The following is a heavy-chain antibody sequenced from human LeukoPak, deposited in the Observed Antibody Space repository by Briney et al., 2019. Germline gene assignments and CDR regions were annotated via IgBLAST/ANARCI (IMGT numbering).Heavy chain of an antibody. D-gene: IGHD3-22*01. CDR1: GGTFSSYA. V-gene: IGHV1-69*04. CDR3: ARDPRRYYDMSQWDQRRAFDI. CDR2: IIPILGIA. Sequence: SVKVSCKASGGTFSSYAISWVRQAPGQGLEWMGRIIPILGIANYAQKFQGRVTITADKSTSTAYMELSSLRSEDTAVYYCARDPRRYYDMSQWDQRRAFDIWGQGTMVTVSS. J-gene: IGHJ3*02.